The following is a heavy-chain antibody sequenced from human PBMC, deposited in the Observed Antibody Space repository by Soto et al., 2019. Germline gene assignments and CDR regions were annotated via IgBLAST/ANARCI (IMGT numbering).Heavy chain of an antibody. V-gene: IGHV5-10-1*01. D-gene: IGHD4-17*01. CDR2: IDPSDSYT. J-gene: IGHJ6*02. CDR3: ARITCPDYGAPFICSYGMDV. Sequence: GESLKISCKGSGYSLTSYWISWVRQMPGKGLEWMGRIDPSDSYTNYSPSFQGHVTISADKSISTAYLQWSSLKASDTAMYYCARITCPDYGAPFICSYGMDVWGQGTTVTVSS. CDR1: GYSLTSYW.